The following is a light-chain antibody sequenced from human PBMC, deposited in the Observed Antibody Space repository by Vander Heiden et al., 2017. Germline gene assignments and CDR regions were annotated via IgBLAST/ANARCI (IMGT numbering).Light chain of an antibody. CDR3: QQLNSDPRSWT. J-gene: IGKJ1*01. V-gene: IGKV1-9*01. CDR1: QGISSY. Sequence: DIQLTQSPSFLSASVGDRVTITCRASQGISSYLAWYQQKPGKAPKLLIYAASTLQRGVPSRFSGSGSGTEFTLTISSRQPEDFATYYCQQLNSDPRSWTFGQGTKVEIK. CDR2: AAS.